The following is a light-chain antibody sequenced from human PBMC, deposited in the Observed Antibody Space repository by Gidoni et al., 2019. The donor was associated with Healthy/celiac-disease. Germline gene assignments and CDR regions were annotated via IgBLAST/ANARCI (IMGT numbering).Light chain of an antibody. J-gene: IGKJ1*01. V-gene: IGKV3-20*01. CDR1: QSVSSSY. CDR2: GAS. CDR3: QQYGSSPWT. Sequence: ELVLTHSPGTLSLSPGERATLSCRVSQSVSSSYLAWYQQKPGQAPRRLIYGASSRATGIPDRFSGSGSGTDFTLTISRLEPEDFAVYYCQQYGSSPWTFGQGTKVEIK.